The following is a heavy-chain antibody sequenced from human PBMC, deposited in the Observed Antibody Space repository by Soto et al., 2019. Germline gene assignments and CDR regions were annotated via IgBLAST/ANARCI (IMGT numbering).Heavy chain of an antibody. D-gene: IGHD6-6*01. CDR2: IGGSGGNT. CDR3: AKEGPFSSSSSNYYFDS. V-gene: IGHV3-23*01. Sequence: GGSLRLSCAASGFTFSNYALSWVRRAPGKGLEWVSAIGGSGGNTYYADTVKGRFTISRDNSKYTLSLQMNTLRAEDTAVYYCAKEGPFSSSSSNYYFDSWGQGTLVTVSS. J-gene: IGHJ4*02. CDR1: GFTFSNYA.